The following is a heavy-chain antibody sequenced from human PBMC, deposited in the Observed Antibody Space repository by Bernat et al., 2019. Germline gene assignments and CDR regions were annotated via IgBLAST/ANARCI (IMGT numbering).Heavy chain of an antibody. CDR2: IKQDGSEK. D-gene: IGHD2-8*01. Sequence: EVQLVESGGGLVQPGGSLRLSCAASGFTFDIYWMSWVRRAPGKGLEWVANIKQDGSEKHYVDSVKGRFTISRDNAKNLVYLQMNSLRGEDTAVYYCARMGNTYGQYNWFDPWGQGTLVTVAS. V-gene: IGHV3-7*01. J-gene: IGHJ5*02. CDR3: ARMGNTYGQYNWFDP. CDR1: GFTFDIYW.